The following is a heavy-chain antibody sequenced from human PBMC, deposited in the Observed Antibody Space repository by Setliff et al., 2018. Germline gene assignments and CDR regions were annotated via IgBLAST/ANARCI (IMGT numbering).Heavy chain of an antibody. CDR2: INRDGSYT. CDR1: GFTFSNHW. J-gene: IGHJ4*02. D-gene: IGHD6-13*01. Sequence: PGGSLRLSCAASGFTFSNHWMYWVRQAPGKGLVWVSRINRDGSYTVYADSVEGRFTISRDNAKNTLYLQMNSLGAEDTAVYYCARDSYTSPDYWGQGTLVTVSS. V-gene: IGHV3-74*01. CDR3: ARDSYTSPDY.